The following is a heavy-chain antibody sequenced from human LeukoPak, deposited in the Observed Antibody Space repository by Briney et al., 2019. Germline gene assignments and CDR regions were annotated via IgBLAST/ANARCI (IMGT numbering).Heavy chain of an antibody. J-gene: IGHJ5*02. CDR1: GFTFSSYG. CDR3: AKDEYSSSSHNWFDP. D-gene: IGHD6-6*01. V-gene: IGHV3-30*18. Sequence: PGGSLRLSCAASGFTFSSYGMHWVRQAPGKGLEWVAVISYDGSNKYYADSVKGRFTISRDNSKNTLYLQMNSLGAEDTAVYYCAKDEYSSSSHNWFDPWGQGTLVTVSS. CDR2: ISYDGSNK.